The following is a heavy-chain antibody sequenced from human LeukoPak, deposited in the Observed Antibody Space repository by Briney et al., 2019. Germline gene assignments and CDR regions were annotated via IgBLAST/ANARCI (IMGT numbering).Heavy chain of an antibody. J-gene: IGHJ6*02. CDR2: INAGNGNT. CDR3: ARAETYYDFWSGSYYYYYGMDV. Sequence: ASVKVSCKASGYTFTSYAMHWVRQAPGQRLEWMGWINAGNGNTKYSQKFQGRVTITRDTPASTAYMELSSLRSEDTAVYYCARAETYYDFWSGSYYYYYGMDVWGQGTTVTVSS. CDR1: GYTFTSYA. V-gene: IGHV1-3*01. D-gene: IGHD3-3*01.